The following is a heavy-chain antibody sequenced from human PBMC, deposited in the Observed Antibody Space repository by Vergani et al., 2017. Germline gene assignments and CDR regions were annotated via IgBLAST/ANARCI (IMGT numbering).Heavy chain of an antibody. D-gene: IGHD4-11*01. J-gene: IGHJ4*02. CDR2: ISYDGSNK. CDR3: VKHPALQPYYFDY. CDR1: GFTFSSYG. Sequence: QVQLVESGGGVVQPGRSLRLSCAASGFTFSSYGMHWVRQAPGKGLEWVAVISYDGSNKYYADSVKGRFTISRDNSKNTLYLQMNSLRAEDTAVYYCVKHPALQPYYFDYWGQGTLVTVSS. V-gene: IGHV3-30*18.